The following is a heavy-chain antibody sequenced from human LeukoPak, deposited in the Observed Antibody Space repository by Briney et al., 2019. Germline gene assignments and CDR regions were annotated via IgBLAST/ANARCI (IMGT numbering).Heavy chain of an antibody. D-gene: IGHD3-9*01. CDR2: ISAYNGNT. Sequence: ASVKVSCKASGYTFTSYGISWVRQAPGQGLEWMGWISAYNGNTNYAQKLQGRVTMTTDTSTSTAYMELRSLRSDDTAVYYCARDESYDILTGYHYYYYGMDVWGQGTTVTVS. J-gene: IGHJ6*02. V-gene: IGHV1-18*01. CDR1: GYTFTSYG. CDR3: ARDESYDILTGYHYYYYGMDV.